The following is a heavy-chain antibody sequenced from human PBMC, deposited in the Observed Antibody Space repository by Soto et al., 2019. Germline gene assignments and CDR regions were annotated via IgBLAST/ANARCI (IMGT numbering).Heavy chain of an antibody. J-gene: IGHJ4*02. V-gene: IGHV4-39*01. Sequence: QLQLQESGPGLVKPSETLSLTCTVSGGSISSSSYYWGWIRQPPGKGLEWIGSIYFSGSNYYNPSLKSRVTISVDTSKNQFSLKLSSVTAAATAVYYCARRAAYYYGSGSYPYFDYWGQGTLVTVSS. D-gene: IGHD3-10*01. CDR1: GGSISSSSYY. CDR2: IYFSGSN. CDR3: ARRAAYYYGSGSYPYFDY.